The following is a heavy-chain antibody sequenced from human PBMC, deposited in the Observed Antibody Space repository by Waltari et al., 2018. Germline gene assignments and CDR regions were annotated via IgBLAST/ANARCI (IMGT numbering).Heavy chain of an antibody. V-gene: IGHV6-1*01. CDR3: ARDPPDGYTYFDY. CDR1: GASVSSKTAA. D-gene: IGHD3-16*01. J-gene: IGHJ4*02. CDR2: TYYRSRWYN. Sequence: QVQLQQSGPGLVKPSQTLSPTCAISGASVSSKTAAWNWIRPSPSRGLEGLGRTYYRSRWYNNNAVSVKSRISSNQDTSKNQFSLQLSSVTPEDTAVYYCARDPPDGYTYFDYWGQGTLVTVSS.